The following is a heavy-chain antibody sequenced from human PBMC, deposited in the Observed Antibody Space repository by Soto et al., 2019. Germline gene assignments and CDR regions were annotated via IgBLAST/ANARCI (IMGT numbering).Heavy chain of an antibody. Sequence: ETLSLTCTVSGGSISNSNYYWGWIRQPPGKGLEWIGSIYYTGNTYYNPSLKSRITISVDKSKNQFSLNLGSVTAADTAVYFCARHVHSSGNEAFDYWGQGTLVTVSS. CDR3: ARHVHSSGNEAFDY. J-gene: IGHJ4*02. V-gene: IGHV4-39*01. D-gene: IGHD1-1*01. CDR1: GGSISNSNYY. CDR2: IYYTGNT.